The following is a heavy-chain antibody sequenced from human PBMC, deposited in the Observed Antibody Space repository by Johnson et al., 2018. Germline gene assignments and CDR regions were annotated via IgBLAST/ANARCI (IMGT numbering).Heavy chain of an antibody. D-gene: IGHD5-18*01. CDR1: GFTFSRYW. Sequence: VQLQESGGGSVQPGGSLRLSCVASGFTFSRYWMHWVRQAPGKGLVWVSRMSSDRRTIHYADSVTGRITISRDNAKNTLYLQMNSPRADDTALYYCARERGGSVSYVDAFDIWGQVTMVTVSS. J-gene: IGHJ3*02. CDR2: MSSDRRTI. CDR3: ARERGGSVSYVDAFDI. V-gene: IGHV3-74*01.